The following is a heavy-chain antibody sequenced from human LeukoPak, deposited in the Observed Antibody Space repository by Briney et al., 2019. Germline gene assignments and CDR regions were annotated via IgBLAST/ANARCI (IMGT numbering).Heavy chain of an antibody. J-gene: IGHJ4*02. CDR1: GFTFSNFW. V-gene: IGHV3-7*01. CDR2: IRQDGNEK. Sequence: GGSLRLSCAASGFTFSNFWMSWVRQAPGKGLEWVANIRQDGNEKYYLDSVKGRFTISRDNAKNSLYLQMSSLRAEDTAVYYCANYYYDSTSYPYWGQGTLVTVSS. D-gene: IGHD3-22*01. CDR3: ANYYYDSTSYPY.